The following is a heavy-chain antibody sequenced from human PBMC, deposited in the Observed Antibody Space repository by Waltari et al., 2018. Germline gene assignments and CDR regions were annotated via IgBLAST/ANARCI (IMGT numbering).Heavy chain of an antibody. CDR3: ARIRSTVTTAPYFDY. Sequence: QVTLRESGPALLQPTQTLTLTSPFSGFSLSTRGMCVSGRRQPPGKALEWLARIDWDDDKYYSTSLKTRLTISKDTSKNQVVLTMTNMDPVDTATYYCARIRSTVTTAPYFDYWGQGTLVTVSS. J-gene: IGHJ4*02. CDR1: GFSLSTRGMC. CDR2: IDWDDDK. D-gene: IGHD4-17*01. V-gene: IGHV2-70*15.